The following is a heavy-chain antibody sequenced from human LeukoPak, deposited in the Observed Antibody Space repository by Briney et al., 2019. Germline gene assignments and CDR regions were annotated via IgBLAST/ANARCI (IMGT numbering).Heavy chain of an antibody. V-gene: IGHV1-2*02. CDR2: INPNSGGT. J-gene: IGHJ5*02. Sequence: ASVKVSCKASGYTFTGYYMHWVRQAPGQGLEWMGWINPNSGGTNYAQRFQGRVTMTRDTSISTAYMELSRLRSDDTAVYYCARVGAGEDWFDPWGQGTLVTVSS. CDR3: ARVGAGEDWFDP. CDR1: GYTFTGYY. D-gene: IGHD6-19*01.